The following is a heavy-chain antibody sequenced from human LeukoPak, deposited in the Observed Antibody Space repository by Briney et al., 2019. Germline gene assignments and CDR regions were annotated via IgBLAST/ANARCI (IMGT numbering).Heavy chain of an antibody. CDR1: GGSVSSDY. V-gene: IGHV4-59*02. CDR3: ARGAPLRFLEWLPSYYYYGMDV. Sequence: SETLSLTCTVSGGSVSSDYWSWIRQPPGKGLEWIGYIYHTGNSDYNPSLKSRVTISVDTSKNQFSLKLSSVTAADTAVYYCARGAPLRFLEWLPSYYYYGMDVWGQGTTVTVSS. D-gene: IGHD3-3*01. CDR2: IYHTGNS. J-gene: IGHJ6*02.